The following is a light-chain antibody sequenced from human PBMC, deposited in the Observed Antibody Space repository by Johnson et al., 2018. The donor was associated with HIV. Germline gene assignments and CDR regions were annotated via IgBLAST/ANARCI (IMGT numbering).Light chain of an antibody. Sequence: QSVLTQPPSVSAAPGQKVTISCSGTDSNIGNNYVSWYQQFPGTAPKLLIYDNNKRPSGIPDRFSGSKSGTSATLGITGLQTEDEADYYCGTWDSSLYVFVFGTGTKVTVL. J-gene: IGLJ1*01. CDR3: GTWDSSLYVFV. CDR2: DNN. CDR1: DSNIGNNY. V-gene: IGLV1-51*01.